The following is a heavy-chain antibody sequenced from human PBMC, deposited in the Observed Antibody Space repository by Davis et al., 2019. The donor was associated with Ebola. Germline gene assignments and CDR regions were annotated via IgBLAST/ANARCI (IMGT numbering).Heavy chain of an antibody. J-gene: IGHJ5*02. CDR2: IYWNDDK. Sequence: SGPTLVKPTQTLTLTCTFSGFSLSTSGVGVGWIRQPPGKALEWLALIYWNDDKRYSPSLKSRLTITKDTSKNQVVLTMTNMDPVDTATYYCAHRPREYSSSWYWFDPWGQGTLVTVSS. CDR1: GFSLSTSGVG. CDR3: AHRPREYSSSWYWFDP. V-gene: IGHV2-5*01. D-gene: IGHD6-13*01.